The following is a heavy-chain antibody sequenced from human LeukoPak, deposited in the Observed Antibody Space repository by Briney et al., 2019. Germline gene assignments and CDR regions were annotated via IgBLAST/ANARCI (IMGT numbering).Heavy chain of an antibody. CDR1: GFTFSSYW. V-gene: IGHV3-74*01. Sequence: GGSLRLSCAASGFTFSSYWMHWVRQAPGKGLVWVSRINSDGSSTSYADSVKGRFTISRDNAKNTLYLQMNSLRAEDTAVYYCAKDQSVVDGGVLYYYMDVWGKGTAVSVS. CDR2: INSDGSST. J-gene: IGHJ6*03. D-gene: IGHD4-23*01. CDR3: AKDQSVVDGGVLYYYMDV.